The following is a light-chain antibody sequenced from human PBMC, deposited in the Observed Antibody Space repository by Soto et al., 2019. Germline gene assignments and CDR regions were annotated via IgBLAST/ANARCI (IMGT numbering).Light chain of an antibody. Sequence: QSVLTQPASVSGSPGQSITISCTGNSSDVGGYNYVSWYQQHPGKAPKLMIYDVSNRPPGVSNRFSGSKSGNTASLTISGLQAEDEADYYCSSYTRSSTLDVFGTGTKVTVL. CDR3: SSYTRSSTLDV. CDR2: DVS. J-gene: IGLJ1*01. V-gene: IGLV2-14*01. CDR1: SSDVGGYNY.